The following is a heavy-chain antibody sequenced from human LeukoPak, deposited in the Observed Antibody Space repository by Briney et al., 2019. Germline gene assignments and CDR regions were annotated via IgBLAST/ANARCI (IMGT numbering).Heavy chain of an antibody. D-gene: IGHD6-19*01. V-gene: IGHV1-8*03. CDR1: GYTFTSYD. Sequence: ASVKVSCKASGYTFTSYDINWVRQATGQGLEWMGWMNPNSGNTGYAQKFQGRVTITRNTSISTAYMELSSLRSEDTAVYYCARGFQWLPSAVFDYWGQGTLVTVSS. CDR2: MNPNSGNT. J-gene: IGHJ4*02. CDR3: ARGFQWLPSAVFDY.